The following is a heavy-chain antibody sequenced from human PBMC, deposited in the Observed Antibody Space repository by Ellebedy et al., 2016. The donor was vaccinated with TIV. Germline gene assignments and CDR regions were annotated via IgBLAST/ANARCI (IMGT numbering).Heavy chain of an antibody. CDR2: ISPDGSGT. D-gene: IGHD2-2*01. V-gene: IGHV3-74*01. CDR3: GRLVVLGAYGVWFDP. Sequence: GESLKISXAASGFTFSSYWMHWVRQAPGKGLVWLSRISPDGSGTNYADFVKGRFSISRDNAKNTLYLQMNSLTADDTAVYYCGRLVVLGAYGVWFDPWGQGALVTVSS. J-gene: IGHJ5*02. CDR1: GFTFSSYW.